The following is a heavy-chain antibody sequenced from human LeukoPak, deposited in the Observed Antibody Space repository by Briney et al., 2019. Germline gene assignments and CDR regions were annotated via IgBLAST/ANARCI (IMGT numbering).Heavy chain of an antibody. CDR2: INHSGST. V-gene: IGHV4-34*01. Sequence: GSLRLSCAASGFTFSSYSMNWVRQAPGKGLEWIGEINHSGSTNNNPSLKSRVTISVDTSKNQFSLKLGSVTAADTAVYYCARHGFGVWGNWFDPWGQGTLVTVSS. J-gene: IGHJ5*02. CDR1: GFTFSSYS. D-gene: IGHD3-10*01. CDR3: ARHGFGVWGNWFDP.